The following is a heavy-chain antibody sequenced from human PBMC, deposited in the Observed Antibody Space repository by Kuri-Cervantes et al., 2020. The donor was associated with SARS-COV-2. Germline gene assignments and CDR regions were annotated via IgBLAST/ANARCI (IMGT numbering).Heavy chain of an antibody. J-gene: IGHJ4*02. CDR2: INHSGST. CDR1: GGSFSGYY. D-gene: IGHD7-27*01. CDR3: ARARPSPGLGIFDY. Sequence: SETLSLTCAVYGGSFSGYYWSWIRQPPGKGLEWIGEINHSGSTNYNPSLKSRVTISVDTSKNQFSLKLSSVTAADTAVYYCARARPSPGLGIFDYWGQGTLVTVSS. V-gene: IGHV4-34*01.